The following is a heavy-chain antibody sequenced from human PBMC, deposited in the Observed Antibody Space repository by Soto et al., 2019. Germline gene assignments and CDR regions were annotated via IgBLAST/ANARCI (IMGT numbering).Heavy chain of an antibody. CDR2: IIPIFGTA. V-gene: IGHV1-69*13. Sequence: ASVKVSCKASGGTFSSYAISWVRQAPGQGLEWMGGIIPIFGTANYAQKFQGRVTITADESTSTAYMELSSLRSEDTAVYYCARGPTIDDILTGFFFDGMDVWGQGTTVTVSS. CDR3: ARGPTIDDILTGFFFDGMDV. J-gene: IGHJ6*02. CDR1: GGTFSSYA. D-gene: IGHD3-9*01.